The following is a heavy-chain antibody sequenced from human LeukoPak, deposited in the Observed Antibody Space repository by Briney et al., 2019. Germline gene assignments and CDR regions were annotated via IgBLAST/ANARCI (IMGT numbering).Heavy chain of an antibody. J-gene: IGHJ3*02. CDR1: GDSVPSKSAP. Sequence: SQTLSLTCAISGDSVPSKSAPWNWISQSPSRSLEWLGRTYYRSKWYNDYAISVKSRITINPDTSNNQFSLQLNSVTPEDTAVYYCARTSGAFTVTDAFDIWGQGTMVTASS. V-gene: IGHV6-1*01. CDR2: TYYRSKWYN. D-gene: IGHD4-17*01. CDR3: ARTSGAFTVTDAFDI.